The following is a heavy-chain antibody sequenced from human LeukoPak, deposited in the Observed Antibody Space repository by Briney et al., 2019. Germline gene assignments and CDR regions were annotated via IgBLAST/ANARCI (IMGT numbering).Heavy chain of an antibody. CDR3: ARDRDCWSGYYEVVGAFDI. CDR1: GGTFSSYA. J-gene: IGHJ3*02. V-gene: IGHV1-69*13. CDR2: IIPIFGTA. D-gene: IGHD3-3*01. Sequence: SVKVSCKASGGTFSSYAISWVRQAPGQGLEWMGGIIPIFGTANYAQKFQGRVTITADESTSTAYMELSSLRSEDTAVYYCARDRDCWSGYYEVVGAFDIWGQGTMVTVSS.